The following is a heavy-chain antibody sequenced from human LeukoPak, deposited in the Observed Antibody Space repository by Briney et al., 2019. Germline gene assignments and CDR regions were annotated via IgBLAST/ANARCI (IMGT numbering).Heavy chain of an antibody. V-gene: IGHV3-20*04. CDR3: ARARGSSTTYYYHYMDV. CDR1: RFTFDDYG. J-gene: IGHJ6*03. Sequence: PGGSLRLSCAASRFTFDDYGMSWVRQAPGKGLEWVSGIEWNGGSTGYADSVKGRFTISRDNAKSSLYLQMDSLRAEDTALYYCARARGSSTTYYYHYMDVWGKGTTVTVSS. CDR2: IEWNGGST. D-gene: IGHD6-6*01.